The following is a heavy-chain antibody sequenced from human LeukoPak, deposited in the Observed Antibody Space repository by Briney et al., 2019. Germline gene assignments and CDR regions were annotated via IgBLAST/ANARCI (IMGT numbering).Heavy chain of an antibody. J-gene: IGHJ3*02. Sequence: SETLSLTCTVSGGSISSYYWSWIRQPPGKGLEWIGHIYYSGSTTYNPSLKSRITISVDTSKNQFSLKLSSVTAADTAVYYCARDGSAFDIWGQGTMVTVSS. CDR3: ARDGSAFDI. CDR1: GGSISSYY. CDR2: IYYSGST. D-gene: IGHD1-1*01. V-gene: IGHV4-59*12.